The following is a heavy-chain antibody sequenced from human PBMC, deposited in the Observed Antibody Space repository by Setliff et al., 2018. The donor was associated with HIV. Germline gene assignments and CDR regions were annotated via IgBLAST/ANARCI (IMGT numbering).Heavy chain of an antibody. CDR1: GYTFTSYG. Sequence: ASVKVSCKASGYTFTSYGISWVRQAPGQGLEWVGWISAYNGNTNYAQKLQGRVTMTTDTSTSTAYLELRSLRSDDTAVYYCARDAWVEFLEWTFYGMDVWGQGTTVTVSS. CDR3: ARDAWVEFLEWTFYGMDV. V-gene: IGHV1-18*01. CDR2: ISAYNGNT. J-gene: IGHJ6*02. D-gene: IGHD3-3*02.